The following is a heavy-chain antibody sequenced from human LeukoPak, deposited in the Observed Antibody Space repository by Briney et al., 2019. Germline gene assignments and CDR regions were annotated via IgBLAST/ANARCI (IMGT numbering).Heavy chain of an antibody. V-gene: IGHV3-49*04. CDR2: IRTKVNGETT. D-gene: IGHD3-16*01. Sequence: GGSLRLSCTASGFTFGDFVMSWVRQTPGKGLEWVGFIRTKVNGETTKYAASVQGRFTISRDDSKSIAYLQMNSLKTEDTAVYYCTTDYQLDYWGQGTMVTVSS. CDR3: TTDYQLDY. CDR1: GFTFGDFV. J-gene: IGHJ4*02.